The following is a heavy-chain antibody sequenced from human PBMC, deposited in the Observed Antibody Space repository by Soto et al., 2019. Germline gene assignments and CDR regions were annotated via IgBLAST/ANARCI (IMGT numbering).Heavy chain of an antibody. V-gene: IGHV3-23*01. J-gene: IGHJ4*02. CDR1: GFSVGSYA. Sequence: GGSLRLSCAASGFSVGSYALSWVRQAPGKGLEWVSTISGSDVKTFYADSVKGRFSISRDTSQSTLYLQMNSLRVDDTAMYYCARWSYLDYWGQGTRVTVSS. CDR3: ARWSYLDY. D-gene: IGHD3-3*01. CDR2: ISGSDVKT.